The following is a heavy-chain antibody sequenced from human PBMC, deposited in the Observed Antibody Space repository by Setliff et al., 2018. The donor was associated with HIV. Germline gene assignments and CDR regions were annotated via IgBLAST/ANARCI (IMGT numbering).Heavy chain of an antibody. D-gene: IGHD5-12*01. V-gene: IGHV4-34*11. CDR1: GGSFSDYY. J-gene: IGHJ4*02. CDR2: FYYSGST. CDR3: ARQMPIPGIAITPVDY. Sequence: SEILSLTCAVYGGSFSDYYRAWIRQPPGKGLEWIGSFYYSGSTYYNPSLKSRLTISVDTSKSQFSLTLTSVTAADTAVYYCARQMPIPGIAITPVDYWGQGALVTVSS.